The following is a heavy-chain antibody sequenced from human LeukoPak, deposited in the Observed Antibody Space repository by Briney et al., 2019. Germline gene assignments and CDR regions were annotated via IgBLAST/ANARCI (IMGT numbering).Heavy chain of an antibody. V-gene: IGHV3-23*01. J-gene: IGHJ4*02. CDR1: GSSFSGYA. D-gene: IGHD3-10*01. CDR3: ARDYGSGSYAFDY. CDR2: VSDSGVNT. Sequence: GGSLRLSCEASGSSFSGYAMSWVRQAPGKGLDWVSGVSDSGVNTYYADSVKGRFTISRDNSKYTLYLQMNSLRAEDTALYYCARDYGSGSYAFDYWGQGTLFTVSS.